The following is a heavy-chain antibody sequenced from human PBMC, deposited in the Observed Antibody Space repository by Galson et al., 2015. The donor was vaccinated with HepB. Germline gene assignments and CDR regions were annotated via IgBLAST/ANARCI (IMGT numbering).Heavy chain of an antibody. Sequence: SLRLSCAASGFTFTTYSMNWVRQAPGKGLEWVSSISSNSEYIFYADSVKGRFTISRDNAKNSLYLQMNSLRTEDTAIYYCARDWSQWEPPFDIWGQGTVVTVSS. CDR3: ARDWSQWEPPFDI. V-gene: IGHV3-21*01. CDR2: ISSNSEYI. D-gene: IGHD1-26*01. CDR1: GFTFTTYS. J-gene: IGHJ3*02.